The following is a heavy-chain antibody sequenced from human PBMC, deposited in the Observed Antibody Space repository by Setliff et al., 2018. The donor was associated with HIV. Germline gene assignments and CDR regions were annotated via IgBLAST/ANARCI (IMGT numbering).Heavy chain of an antibody. CDR1: GGSFSGYY. CDR3: ARDKGVAAITYYYYYMDV. CDR2: INHSGST. D-gene: IGHD2-15*01. J-gene: IGHJ6*03. V-gene: IGHV4-34*01. Sequence: SETLSLTCAVYGGSFSGYYWSWIRQSPGKGLEWIGEINHSGSTNYNPSLKSRVTISVDTSKNQFSLKLSSVTAADTAVYYCARDKGVAAITYYYYYMDVWGEGTTVTVSS.